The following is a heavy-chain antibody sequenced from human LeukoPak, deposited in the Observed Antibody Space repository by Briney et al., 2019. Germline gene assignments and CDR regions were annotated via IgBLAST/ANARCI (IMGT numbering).Heavy chain of an antibody. J-gene: IGHJ6*02. CDR2: FDPEDGET. Sequence: ASVKVSCKVSGYTLTELSMHWVRQAPGKGLEGMGGFDPEDGETIYAQKFQGRVTMTEDTSTDTAYMELSSLRSEDTAVYYCATDSSGSKSYYYGMDVWGQGTTVTVSS. D-gene: IGHD6-19*01. CDR3: ATDSSGSKSYYYGMDV. CDR1: GYTLTELS. V-gene: IGHV1-24*01.